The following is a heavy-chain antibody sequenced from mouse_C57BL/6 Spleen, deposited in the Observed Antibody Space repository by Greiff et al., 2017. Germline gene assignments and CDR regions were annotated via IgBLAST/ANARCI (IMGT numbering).Heavy chain of an antibody. D-gene: IGHD4-1*01. Sequence: VQLQESGAELVKPGASVKLSCKASGYTFTSDWMRRVKQRPGQGLEWIGVIHPNSGSTNYNEKLKSQATLTVDTSSSTAYMQLSCLTSEDSAVYYCGGWDGRYFDVWGTGTTVTVSS. V-gene: IGHV1-64*01. CDR3: GGWDGRYFDV. J-gene: IGHJ1*03. CDR1: GYTFTSDW. CDR2: IHPNSGST.